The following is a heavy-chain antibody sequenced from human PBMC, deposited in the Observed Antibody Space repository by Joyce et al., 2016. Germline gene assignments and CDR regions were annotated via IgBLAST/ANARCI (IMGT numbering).Heavy chain of an antibody. V-gene: IGHV1-18*01. CDR3: ARGPRVTMIVVVIDAFDI. Sequence: QVQLVQSGAEVKKPGASVKVSCKASGYTFTSYGITRVRQAPGQGLAWMGWISAYNGNTNYAQKIQGRVTMTTDTSTSTVYMELRSLTSDDTAVYYCARGPRVTMIVVVIDAFDIWGQGTMVTVSS. J-gene: IGHJ3*02. D-gene: IGHD3-22*01. CDR1: GYTFTSYG. CDR2: ISAYNGNT.